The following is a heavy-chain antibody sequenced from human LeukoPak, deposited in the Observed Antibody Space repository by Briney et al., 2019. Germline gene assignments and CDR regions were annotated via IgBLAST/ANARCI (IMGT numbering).Heavy chain of an antibody. CDR1: GGFISNFY. CDR2: ISTSGST. V-gene: IGHV4-4*07. D-gene: IGHD3-3*01. CDR3: ARGENRTYYDFWSGYYRNWFDP. J-gene: IGHJ5*02. Sequence: ETLSLTCTVSGGFISNFYWSWIRQPPGKGLEWIGRISTSGSTKYNPSVKSRVTISKDSSKNQFSLRLSSVTAADTAVYYYARGENRTYYDFWSGYYRNWFDPWGQGTLVTVSS.